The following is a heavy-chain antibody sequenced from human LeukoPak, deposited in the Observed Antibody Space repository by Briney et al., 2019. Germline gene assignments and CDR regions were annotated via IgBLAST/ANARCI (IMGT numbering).Heavy chain of an antibody. CDR3: ATFRGATSPNWFDP. J-gene: IGHJ5*02. Sequence: GGSLRLSCAASGFTVSSNYMSWVRQAPGKGLEWVSAISGSGGSTYYADSVKGRFTISRDNSKNTLYLQMNSLRAEDTAVYYCATFRGATSPNWFDPWGQGTLVTVSS. CDR2: ISGSGGST. CDR1: GFTVSSNY. D-gene: IGHD1-26*01. V-gene: IGHV3-23*01.